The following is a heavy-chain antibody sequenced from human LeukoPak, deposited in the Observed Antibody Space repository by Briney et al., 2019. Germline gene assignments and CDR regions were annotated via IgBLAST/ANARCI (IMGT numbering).Heavy chain of an antibody. CDR2: IIPIFGTA. V-gene: IGHV1-69*05. J-gene: IGHJ4*02. CDR1: GGTFSSYA. Sequence: SVKVSCKASGGTFSSYAISWVRQAPGQGLEWMGGIIPIFGTANYAQKFQGRVTITTDESTSTAYMELSSLRSEDTAVYYCARTRKVGGPLDYWGQGTLVTVPS. CDR3: ARTRKVGGPLDY. D-gene: IGHD1-26*01.